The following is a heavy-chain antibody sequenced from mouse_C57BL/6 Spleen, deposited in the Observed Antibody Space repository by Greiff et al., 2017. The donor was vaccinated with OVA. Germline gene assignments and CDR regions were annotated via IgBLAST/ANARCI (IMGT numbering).Heavy chain of an antibody. D-gene: IGHD4-1*01. V-gene: IGHV1-69*01. CDR1: GYTFTSYW. Sequence: QVHVKQPGAELVMPGASVKLSCKASGYTFTSYWMHWVKQRPGQGLEWIGEIDPSDSYTNYNQKFKGKSTLTVDKSSSTAYMQLSSLTSEDSAVYYCALAGTSAWFAYWGQGTLVTVSA. J-gene: IGHJ3*01. CDR2: IDPSDSYT. CDR3: ALAGTSAWFAY.